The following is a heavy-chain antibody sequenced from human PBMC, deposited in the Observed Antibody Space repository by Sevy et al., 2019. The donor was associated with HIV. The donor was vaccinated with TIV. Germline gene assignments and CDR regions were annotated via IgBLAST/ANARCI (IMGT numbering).Heavy chain of an antibody. CDR3: ARAPPYYDILTGRGYCDY. D-gene: IGHD3-9*01. J-gene: IGHJ4*02. CDR1: GHSMTGYY. V-gene: IGHV4-59*01. Sequence: SETLSLTCTVSGHSMTGYYWTWIRQPPGKGLEWIGYIYYSGSTNYNPSLKSRVTISVDTSKNQFSLELSSVTAADTAVYYCARAPPYYDILTGRGYCDYWGQGTLVTVSS. CDR2: IYYSGST.